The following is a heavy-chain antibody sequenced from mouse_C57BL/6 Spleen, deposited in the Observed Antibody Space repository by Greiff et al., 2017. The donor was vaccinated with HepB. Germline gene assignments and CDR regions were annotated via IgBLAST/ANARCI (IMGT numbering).Heavy chain of an antibody. V-gene: IGHV14-2*01. D-gene: IGHD1-1*01. CDR1: GFNIKDYY. CDR2: IDPEDGET. J-gene: IGHJ2*01. Sequence: VHVKQSGAELVKPGASVKLSCTASGFNIKDYYMHWVKQRTEQGLEWIGRIDPEDGETKYAPKFQGKATITADTSSNTAYLQLSSLTSEDTAVYYCARGLWATTGYFDYWGQGTTLTVSS. CDR3: ARGLWATTGYFDY.